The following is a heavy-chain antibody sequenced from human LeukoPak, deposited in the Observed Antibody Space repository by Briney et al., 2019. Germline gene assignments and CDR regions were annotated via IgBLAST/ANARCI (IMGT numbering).Heavy chain of an antibody. CDR3: ARAQDWYSSREEGDY. V-gene: IGHV4-34*01. CDR2: INHSGST. J-gene: IGHJ4*02. Sequence: KPSETLSLTCAVYGVSFSGYYRSWIRQPPGKGLEWIGEINHSGSTNYNPSLKSRVTISVDTSKNQFSMKLSCVTAADTAVYYCARAQDWYSSREEGDYWGQGTLVTVSS. CDR1: GVSFSGYY. D-gene: IGHD6-13*01.